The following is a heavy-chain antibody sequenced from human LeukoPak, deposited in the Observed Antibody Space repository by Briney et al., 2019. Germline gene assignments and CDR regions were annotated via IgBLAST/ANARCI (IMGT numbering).Heavy chain of an antibody. J-gene: IGHJ4*02. V-gene: IGHV3-23*01. CDR2: ISGGGGIT. CDR1: GFTFSSYA. Sequence: GGSLRLSCAASGFTFSSYAMNWVRQAPGKGLEWVSAISGGGGITYYADSVKGRFTISRDNSKSTLYLQMNSLRAEDTAVYYCATTRYYYDSSGYSNFDYWGQGTLVTVSS. D-gene: IGHD3-22*01. CDR3: ATTRYYYDSSGYSNFDY.